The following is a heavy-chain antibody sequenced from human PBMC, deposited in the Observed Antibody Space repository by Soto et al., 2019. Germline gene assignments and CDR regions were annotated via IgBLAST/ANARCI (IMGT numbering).Heavy chain of an antibody. CDR1: GFTFDDYG. J-gene: IGHJ6*03. D-gene: IGHD3-10*01. CDR3: AREEALWFGDDGYYYYMDV. V-gene: IGHV3-20*01. Sequence: GGSLRLSCAASGFTFDDYGMSWVRQAPGKGLEWVSGINWNGGRTGYADSVKGRFTISRDNAKNSLYLQMNSLRAEDTALYHCAREEALWFGDDGYYYYMDVWGKGTTVTVSS. CDR2: INWNGGRT.